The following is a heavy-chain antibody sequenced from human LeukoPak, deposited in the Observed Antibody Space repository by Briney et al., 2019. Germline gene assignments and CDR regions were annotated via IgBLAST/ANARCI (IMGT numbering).Heavy chain of an antibody. CDR2: IYHSGST. V-gene: IGHV4-38-2*02. CDR3: AGPQRFLDY. CDR1: GYSISSGYY. J-gene: IGHJ4*02. Sequence: PSETLSLTCTVSGYSISSGYYWGWIRQPPGKGLEWIGSIYHSGSTYYNPSLKSRVTISVDTSKNQFSLKLSSVTAADTAVYYCAGPQRFLDYWGQGTLVTVSS. D-gene: IGHD3-3*01.